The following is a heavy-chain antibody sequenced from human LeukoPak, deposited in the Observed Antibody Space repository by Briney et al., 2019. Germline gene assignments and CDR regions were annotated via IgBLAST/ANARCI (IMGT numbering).Heavy chain of an antibody. Sequence: SETLSLTCAVYGGSFSGYYWSWIRQPPGKGLEWIGEINHSGSTNYNPSLKGRVTISVDTSKNQFSLKLSSVTAADTAVYYCARLRIVVVVAAPTGVFDIWGQGTMVIVSS. V-gene: IGHV4-34*01. CDR3: ARLRIVVVVAAPTGVFDI. CDR1: GGSFSGYY. CDR2: INHSGST. J-gene: IGHJ3*02. D-gene: IGHD2-15*01.